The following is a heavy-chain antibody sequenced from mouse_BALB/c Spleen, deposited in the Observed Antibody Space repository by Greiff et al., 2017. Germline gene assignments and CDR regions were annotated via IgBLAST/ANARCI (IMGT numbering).Heavy chain of an antibody. CDR2: SRNKANDYTT. CDR3: ARGYGNYGAMDY. V-gene: IGHV7-1*02. D-gene: IGHD2-10*02. J-gene: IGHJ4*01. Sequence: EVKVVESGGGLVQPGGSLRLSCATSGFTFSDFYMEWVRQPPGKRLEWIAASRNKANDYTTEYSASVKGRFIVSRDTSQSILYLQMNALRAEDTAIYYCARGYGNYGAMDYWGQGTSVTVSS. CDR1: GFTFSDFY.